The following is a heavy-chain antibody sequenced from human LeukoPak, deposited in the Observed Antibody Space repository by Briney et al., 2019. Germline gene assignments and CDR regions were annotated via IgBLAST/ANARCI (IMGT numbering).Heavy chain of an antibody. Sequence: GRSLRLSCAASGFTFSSYGMLWVRQAPGKGLEWVAVISYDGSNKYYADSVKGRFTISRDNSKNTLYLQMNSLRAEDTAAYYCAKLDSGDAFDIWGQGTMVTVSS. D-gene: IGHD3-9*01. CDR2: ISYDGSNK. CDR3: AKLDSGDAFDI. V-gene: IGHV3-30*18. CDR1: GFTFSSYG. J-gene: IGHJ3*02.